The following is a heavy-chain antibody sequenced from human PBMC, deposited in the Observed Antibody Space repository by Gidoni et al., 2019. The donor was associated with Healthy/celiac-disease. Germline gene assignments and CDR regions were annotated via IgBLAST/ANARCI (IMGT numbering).Heavy chain of an antibody. CDR1: GGSFSGYY. V-gene: IGHV4-34*01. CDR3: ASSKSRGYSSGWYRKSYAFDI. D-gene: IGHD6-19*01. J-gene: IGHJ3*02. CDR2: INHSGST. Sequence: QVQLQQWGAGLLKPSETLSLTCAVYGGSFSGYYWSWIRQPPGKGLEWIGEINHSGSTNYNPSLKSRVTISVDTSKNQFSLKLSSVTAADTAVYYCASSKSRGYSSGWYRKSYAFDIWGQGTMVTVSS.